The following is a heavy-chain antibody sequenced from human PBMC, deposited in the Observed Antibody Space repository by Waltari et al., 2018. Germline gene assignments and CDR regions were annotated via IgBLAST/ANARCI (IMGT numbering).Heavy chain of an antibody. CDR1: GGSISSHY. V-gene: IGHV4-59*11. CDR2: IYYSGST. D-gene: IGHD3-9*01. CDR3: ARVSGDLTGYYTPLEWYYFDY. Sequence: QVQLQESGPGLVKPSETLSLTCTVSGGSISSHYWSWIRPPPGKGLEWIGYIYYSGSTNYNPSLKSRVTISVDTSKNQFSLKLSSVTAADTAVYYCARVSGDLTGYYTPLEWYYFDYWGQGTLVTVSS. J-gene: IGHJ4*02.